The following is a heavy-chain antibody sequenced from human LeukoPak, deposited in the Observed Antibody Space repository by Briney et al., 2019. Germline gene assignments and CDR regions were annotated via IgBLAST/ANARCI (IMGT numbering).Heavy chain of an antibody. D-gene: IGHD1-26*01. Sequence: PSETLSLTCTVSGGSISSSSYYWGWIRQPPGKGLEWIGSIYYSGSTYYNPSLKSRVTISVDTSKNQFSLKLSSVTAADTAVYYCARGYSGSHYYCYYMDVWGKGTTVTVSS. V-gene: IGHV4-39*01. J-gene: IGHJ6*03. CDR1: GGSISSSSYY. CDR2: IYYSGST. CDR3: ARGYSGSHYYCYYMDV.